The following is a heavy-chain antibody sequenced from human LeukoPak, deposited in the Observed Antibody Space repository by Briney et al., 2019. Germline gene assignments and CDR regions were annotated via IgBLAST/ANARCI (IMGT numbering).Heavy chain of an antibody. CDR3: AKTRPLDSSSWSHGDY. J-gene: IGHJ4*02. V-gene: IGHV3-23*01. CDR2: ISGSGDST. D-gene: IGHD6-13*01. Sequence: PGGSLRLSRAASGFTFSSSAMSWVRQAPGKGLEWVSAISGSGDSTYYGDSVKGRFTISRDNSKNTLYLQMNSLRAEDTAVYYCAKTRPLDSSSWSHGDYWGQGTLVTVSS. CDR1: GFTFSSSA.